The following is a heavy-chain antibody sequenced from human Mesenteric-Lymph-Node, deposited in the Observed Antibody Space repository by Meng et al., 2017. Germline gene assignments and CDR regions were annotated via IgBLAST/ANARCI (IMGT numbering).Heavy chain of an antibody. V-gene: IGHV1-18*01. Sequence: ASVKVSCKASGYTFTSYGISWVRQAPGQGLEWMGWISAYNGNTNYAQKLQGRVTMTRDTSISTAYMELSSLSSEDTAVYYCARRRRGSPFDSWGQGTLVTVSS. CDR3: ARRRRGSPFDS. CDR1: GYTFTSYG. J-gene: IGHJ4*02. CDR2: ISAYNGNT. D-gene: IGHD3-10*01.